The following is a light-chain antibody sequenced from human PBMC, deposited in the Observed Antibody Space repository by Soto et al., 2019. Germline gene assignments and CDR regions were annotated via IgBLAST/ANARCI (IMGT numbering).Light chain of an antibody. V-gene: IGLV2-14*01. CDR1: SSDVGDYNY. CDR2: GVS. CDR3: SSYTSTNTLV. Sequence: QSALTQPASVSGSPGQSITISCTGTSSDVGDYNYVSWYQQHPGKARTLIIYGVSNRTSGISNRISGSKAGNTASLTIAGLQAEDEADYYCSSYTSTNTLVFGGGTKLTVL. J-gene: IGLJ2*01.